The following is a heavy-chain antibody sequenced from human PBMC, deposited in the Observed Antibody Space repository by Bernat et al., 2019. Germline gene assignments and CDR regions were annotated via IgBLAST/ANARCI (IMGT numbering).Heavy chain of an antibody. CDR1: GFTFSTYW. V-gene: IGHV3-74*01. CDR2: INSDGSTT. D-gene: IGHD3-22*01. CDR3: ARVVGPRPGLIDY. Sequence: EVQLVESGGGLVQPGGSLRLSCAASGFTFSTYWMHWVRQAPGKGLVWVSRINSDGSTTSYADSVKGRFTISRDNAKNTLYLQMNSLRVEDTAVYYCARVVGPRPGLIDYWGQGTLVTVSS. J-gene: IGHJ4*02.